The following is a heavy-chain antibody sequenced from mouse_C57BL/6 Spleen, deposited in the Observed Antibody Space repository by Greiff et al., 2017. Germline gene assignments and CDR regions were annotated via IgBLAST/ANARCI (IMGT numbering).Heavy chain of an antibody. V-gene: IGHV1-80*01. Sequence: VKLMESGAELVKPGASVKISCKASGYAFSSYWMNWVKQRPGKGLEWIGQIYPGDGDTNYNGKFKGKATLTADKSSSTAYMQLSSLTSEDSAVYFCARLDDYDEDYFDYWGQGTTLTVSS. CDR1: GYAFSSYW. CDR2: IYPGDGDT. D-gene: IGHD2-4*01. J-gene: IGHJ2*01. CDR3: ARLDDYDEDYFDY.